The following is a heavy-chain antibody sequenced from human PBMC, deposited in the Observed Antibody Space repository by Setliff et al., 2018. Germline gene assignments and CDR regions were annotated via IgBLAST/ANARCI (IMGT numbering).Heavy chain of an antibody. J-gene: IGHJ4*02. Sequence: PSETLSLTCTVSGGSISSGDYYWSWIRQPPGKGLEWIGYIYSSGSTYYNPSLKSRVSISVDTSKNQFSLKLSSVTAADTAVYYCARESRYYYDNLGTLDYWGQGTLGGVSS. V-gene: IGHV4-30-4*08. D-gene: IGHD3-22*01. CDR1: GGSISSGDYY. CDR3: ARESRYYYDNLGTLDY. CDR2: IYSSGST.